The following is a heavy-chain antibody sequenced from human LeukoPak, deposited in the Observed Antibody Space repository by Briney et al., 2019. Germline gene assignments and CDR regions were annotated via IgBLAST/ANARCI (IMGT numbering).Heavy chain of an antibody. V-gene: IGHV1-2*04. CDR1: GYTFTGYY. J-gene: IGHJ3*02. Sequence: GASVKVSCKASGYTFTGYYMHWVRQAPGQGLEWMGRINPNSGGTNYAQKFQGWVTMTRDTSISTAYMELSRLRSDDTAVYYCARGRPYYYDSSGYPSAFDIWGQGTMVTVSS. D-gene: IGHD3-22*01. CDR3: ARGRPYYYDSSGYPSAFDI. CDR2: INPNSGGT.